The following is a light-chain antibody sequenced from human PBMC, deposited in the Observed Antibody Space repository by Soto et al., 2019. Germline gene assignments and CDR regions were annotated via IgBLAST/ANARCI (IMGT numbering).Light chain of an antibody. V-gene: IGKV1-5*03. J-gene: IGKJ1*01. Sequence: EIQMTQSPSTLSASVGDRVTITCRASQSISSWLAWYQQKPGKAPKLLIYKASSLESGVPSRFSGSGSGTEFTLTISSLQPDDFATYYCQQYNSYPWTLGQGTKVDIK. CDR1: QSISSW. CDR2: KAS. CDR3: QQYNSYPWT.